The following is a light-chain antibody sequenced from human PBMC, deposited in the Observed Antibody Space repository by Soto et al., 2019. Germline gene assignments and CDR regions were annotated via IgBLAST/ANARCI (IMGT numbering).Light chain of an antibody. CDR1: SGHSIYA. CDR2: LNSDGSH. J-gene: IGLJ3*02. V-gene: IGLV4-69*01. CDR3: QTWGTGIWV. Sequence: QLVLTQSPSASASLGASVKLTCTLSSGHSIYAIAWHQQQPEKGPRYLMKLNSDGSHSKGDGIPDRFSGSSSGAERYLTNSSLQSEDEADYYCQTWGTGIWVFGGGTKLTVL.